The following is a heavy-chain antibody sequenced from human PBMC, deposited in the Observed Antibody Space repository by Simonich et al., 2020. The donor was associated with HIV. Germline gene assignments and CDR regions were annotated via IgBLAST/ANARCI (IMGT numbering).Heavy chain of an antibody. V-gene: IGHV1-18*01. CDR3: ARGQPYFDY. CDR1: GYTFTNYA. J-gene: IGHJ4*02. Sequence: QVQLVQSGAEVKKPGASVKVSCKTSGYTFTNYAISWVRQAPGQGLEWMGWVSNVGGDTKYSQNLQGRVTMTTDTSTTTVYMELGSLRSDDTAIYYCARGQPYFDYWGQGTLVTVSS. CDR2: VSNVGGDT.